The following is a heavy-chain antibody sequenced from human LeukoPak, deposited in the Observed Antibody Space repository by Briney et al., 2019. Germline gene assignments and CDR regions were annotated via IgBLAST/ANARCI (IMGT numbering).Heavy chain of an antibody. V-gene: IGHV4-59*08. Sequence: SETLSLTCTVSGGSISSYYWSWLRQPPGKGLEYIGYIYYSGSTNYNPSLKSRVTISVDTSKNQFSLKLSSVTAADTAVYYCARLVRTYYYDSSGYYWDYWGQGTLVTVSS. CDR1: GGSISSYY. CDR3: ARLVRTYYYDSSGYYWDY. D-gene: IGHD3-22*01. CDR2: IYYSGST. J-gene: IGHJ4*02.